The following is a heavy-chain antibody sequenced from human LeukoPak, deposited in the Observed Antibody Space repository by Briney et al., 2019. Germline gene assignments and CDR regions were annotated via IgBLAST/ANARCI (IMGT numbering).Heavy chain of an antibody. Sequence: GAPVKVSCKASGYTFTSYGISWVRQAPGQGLEWMGWISAYNGNTNYAQKLQGRVTMTTDTSTSTAYMELRGLRSDDTAVYYCARDKRITMVRGVINPLPFDYWGQGTLATVSS. CDR1: GYTFTSYG. CDR2: ISAYNGNT. D-gene: IGHD3-10*01. J-gene: IGHJ4*02. V-gene: IGHV1-18*01. CDR3: ARDKRITMVRGVINPLPFDY.